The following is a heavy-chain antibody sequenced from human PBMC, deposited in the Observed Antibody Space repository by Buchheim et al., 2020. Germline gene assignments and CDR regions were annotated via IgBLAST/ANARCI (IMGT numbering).Heavy chain of an antibody. D-gene: IGHD6-19*01. CDR1: GGSFSGYY. CDR2: INHSGGT. CDR3: ANIYSSGITYYFDY. J-gene: IGHJ4*02. Sequence: QVQLQQWGAGLLKPSETLSLTCAVYGGSFSGYYWSGIRQPPGKGLEWIGEINHSGGTNYNPSLKSRVTISVDTAKNQFSLKLSSVTAADTAVYYCANIYSSGITYYFDYWGQGTL. V-gene: IGHV4-34*01.